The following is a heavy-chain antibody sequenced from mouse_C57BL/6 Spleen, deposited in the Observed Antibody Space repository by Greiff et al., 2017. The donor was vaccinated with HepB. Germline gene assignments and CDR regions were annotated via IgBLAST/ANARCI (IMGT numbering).Heavy chain of an antibody. Sequence: VQLQQPGAELVRPGSSVKLSCKASGYTFTSYWMHWVKQRPIQGLEWIGNIDPSDSETHYNQKFKDKATLTVDKSSSTAYMQLSSLTSEDSAVYYCARSSDYDGGDYWGQGTTLTVSS. V-gene: IGHV1-52*01. CDR3: ARSSDYDGGDY. J-gene: IGHJ2*01. CDR1: GYTFTSYW. CDR2: IDPSDSET. D-gene: IGHD2-4*01.